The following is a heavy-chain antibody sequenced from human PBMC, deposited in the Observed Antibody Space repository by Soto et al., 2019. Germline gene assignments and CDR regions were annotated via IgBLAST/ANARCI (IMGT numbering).Heavy chain of an antibody. D-gene: IGHD6-13*01. CDR1: GGSISSSSYY. Sequence: ETLSLTCTVSGGSISSSSYYWGWIRQPPGKGLEWIGSIYYSGSTYYNPSLKSRVTISVDTSKNQFSLKLSSVTAADTAVYYCARHVPNSSSWYLYFDYWGQGTLVTVSS. V-gene: IGHV4-39*01. CDR3: ARHVPNSSSWYLYFDY. J-gene: IGHJ4*02. CDR2: IYYSGST.